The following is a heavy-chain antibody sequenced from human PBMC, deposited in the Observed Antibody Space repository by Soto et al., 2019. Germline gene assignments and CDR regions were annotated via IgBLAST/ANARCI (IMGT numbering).Heavy chain of an antibody. CDR1: GGSISSYY. Sequence: PSETLSLTCTVSGGSISSYYWSWIRQPPGKGLEWIGYIYYSGSTNYNPSLKSRVTISVDTSKNQFSLKLSSVTAAGTAVYYCARARYGDYAYDAHYFDYWGQGTLVTVSS. V-gene: IGHV4-59*01. CDR3: ARARYGDYAYDAHYFDY. CDR2: IYYSGST. J-gene: IGHJ4*02. D-gene: IGHD4-17*01.